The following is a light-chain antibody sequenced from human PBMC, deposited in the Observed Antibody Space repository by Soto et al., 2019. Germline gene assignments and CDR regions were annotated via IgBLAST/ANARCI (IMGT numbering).Light chain of an antibody. J-gene: IGLJ1*01. CDR2: DVS. CDR1: SSDVGGYNY. V-gene: IGLV2-14*03. CDR3: SSYTTSNTRQIV. Sequence: QSLLTRPASVSGSPGQSITISCTGTSSDVGGYNYVSWYQHHPGKAPKLIIYDVSNRPSGVSIRFSGSKSDNTASLTISGLQPEDEADYHCSSYTTSNTRQIVFGTGTKVTVL.